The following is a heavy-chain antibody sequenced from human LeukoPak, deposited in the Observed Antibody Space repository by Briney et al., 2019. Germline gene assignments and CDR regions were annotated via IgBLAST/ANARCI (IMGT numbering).Heavy chain of an antibody. Sequence: ASETLSLTCTVSGGSITSGDFYWSWIRQPPGKGLEWIGFIYNTASTYYNKSLQSRPAISMHTSENEISLDLSSVTAADTAVYYCARARQWLGTYYFDYWGQGILVTVSS. CDR2: IYNTAST. J-gene: IGHJ4*02. V-gene: IGHV4-30-4*01. CDR1: GGSITSGDFY. CDR3: ARARQWLGTYYFDY. D-gene: IGHD6-19*01.